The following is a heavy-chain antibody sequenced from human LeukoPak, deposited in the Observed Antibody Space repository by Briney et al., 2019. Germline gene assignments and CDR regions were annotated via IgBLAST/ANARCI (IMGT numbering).Heavy chain of an antibody. CDR1: GFTFDDYA. CDR2: ISWNSGSI. Sequence: PGGSLRLSCAASGFTFDDYAMHWVRQAPGKGLEWVSGISWNSGSIGYVDSVKGRFTISRDNAKNSLYLQMNSLRAEDTALYYCAKDGAPAEITTEGRYYYYYYMDVWGKGTTVTVSS. CDR3: AKDGAPAEITTEGRYYYYYYMDV. D-gene: IGHD4-11*01. J-gene: IGHJ6*03. V-gene: IGHV3-9*01.